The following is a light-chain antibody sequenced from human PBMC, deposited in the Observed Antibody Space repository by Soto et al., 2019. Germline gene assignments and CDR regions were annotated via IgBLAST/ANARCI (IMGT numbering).Light chain of an antibody. Sequence: QSVLTQPASVSGSPGQSITISCTGTSSDVGGYNYVSWYQQHPGKAPKLMIYDVSNRPSGVSNRFSGSKSGNTASLTISGLQAEDEADYYCTSYKSSRTLYVFGTGTKLTVL. CDR1: SSDVGGYNY. V-gene: IGLV2-14*01. CDR2: DVS. CDR3: TSYKSSRTLYV. J-gene: IGLJ1*01.